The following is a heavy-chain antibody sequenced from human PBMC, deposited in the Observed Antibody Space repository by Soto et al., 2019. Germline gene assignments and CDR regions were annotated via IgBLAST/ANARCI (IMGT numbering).Heavy chain of an antibody. CDR2: IIPILGIA. D-gene: IGHD2-2*01. CDR1: GGTFSSYT. CDR3: AREGYCSSTSCYERGGYYFDY. Sequence: QVQLVQSGAEVKKPGSSVKVSCKASGGTFSSYTISRVRQAPGQGLEWMGRIIPILGIANYAQKFQGRVTITADKSTSTAYMELSSLRSEDTAVYYCAREGYCSSTSCYERGGYYFDYWGQGTLVTVSS. J-gene: IGHJ4*02. V-gene: IGHV1-69*08.